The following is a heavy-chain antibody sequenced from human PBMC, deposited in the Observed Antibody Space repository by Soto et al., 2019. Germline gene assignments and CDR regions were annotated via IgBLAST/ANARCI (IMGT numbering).Heavy chain of an antibody. Sequence: QVQLVQSGAEVKKPGSSVQVSCQASGGTFSSYAISLVRQAPGHGLELKGGIIPIVGTANYAQKFQGRVTIAAENITSTAYMEMGSLRTEDTVVYYCAGLWFGEQIYGMDVWGQRTTVTDSS. CDR3: AGLWFGEQIYGMDV. D-gene: IGHD3-10*01. CDR2: IIPIVGTA. CDR1: GGTFSSYA. V-gene: IGHV1-69*06. J-gene: IGHJ6*02.